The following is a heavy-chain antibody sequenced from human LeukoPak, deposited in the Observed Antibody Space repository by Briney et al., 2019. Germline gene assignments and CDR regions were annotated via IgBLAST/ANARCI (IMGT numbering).Heavy chain of an antibody. V-gene: IGHV3-30*02. Sequence: GGSLRLSCEASGFTFSNYGMAWVRQTPGKGLEWLSFIRYDGANRYYAESVKGRFTISRDNAKNSLYLQMNSLRAEDTAVYYCAREGYSYGYDWFDPWGQGTLVTVSS. CDR1: GFTFSNYG. CDR3: AREGYSYGYDWFDP. J-gene: IGHJ5*02. CDR2: IRYDGANR. D-gene: IGHD5-18*01.